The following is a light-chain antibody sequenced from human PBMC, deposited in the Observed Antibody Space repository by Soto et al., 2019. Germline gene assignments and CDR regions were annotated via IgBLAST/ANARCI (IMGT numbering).Light chain of an antibody. Sequence: EIVLTQSPGTLSLSPGERATLSCRASQSVSSKYLAWYQQKPGQAPRVLIYGTSIRASGVPERFSGGGSGTDFTLTITRLEREDFAVYYCQQYGSSLFTVGPGTKVDIK. V-gene: IGKV3-20*01. CDR1: QSVSSKY. J-gene: IGKJ3*01. CDR3: QQYGSSLFT. CDR2: GTS.